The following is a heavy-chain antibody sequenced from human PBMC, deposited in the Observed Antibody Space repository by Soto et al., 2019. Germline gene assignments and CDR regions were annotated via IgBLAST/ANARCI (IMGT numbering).Heavy chain of an antibody. CDR3: ASSGWFDP. CDR2: IYYSGST. CDR1: GGSISSSTYY. J-gene: IGHJ5*02. V-gene: IGHV4-39*01. Sequence: TSETLSLTCTVSGGSISSSTYYWGWIRQPPGKGLEWIGTIYYSGSTYYNPSLKSRVTISVDTSKNQFSLKLSSVTAAATAVYYCASSGWFDPWGQGTLVTVSS.